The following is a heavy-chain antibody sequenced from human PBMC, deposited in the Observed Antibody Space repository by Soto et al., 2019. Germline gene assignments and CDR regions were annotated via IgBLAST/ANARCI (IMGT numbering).Heavy chain of an antibody. CDR2: IIPIFGTA. D-gene: IGHD3-10*01. V-gene: IGHV1-69*13. Sequence: GASVKVSCKASGGTFSSYAISWVRQAPGQGLEWMGRIIPIFGTANYAQKFQGRVTITADEATSTAYMELSSLRSEDTAVYYCARDLGNKHHYYFYWGQGTLVTVSS. J-gene: IGHJ4*02. CDR1: GGTFSSYA. CDR3: ARDLGNKHHYYFY.